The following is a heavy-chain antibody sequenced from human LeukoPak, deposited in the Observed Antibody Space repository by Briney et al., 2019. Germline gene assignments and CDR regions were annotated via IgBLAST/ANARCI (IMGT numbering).Heavy chain of an antibody. CDR1: GFTFSTYW. D-gene: IGHD2-8*01. Sequence: GGSLRLSCAASGFTFSTYWMSWVRQAPGKGLEWVANINQDGGQKRYVDSVQGRFTISRDNTKNSLFLKMNSLRAEDTAVYYCARLKDDVTKLDYWGQGTLVTVSS. CDR3: ARLKDDVTKLDY. J-gene: IGHJ4*02. CDR2: INQDGGQK. V-gene: IGHV3-7*01.